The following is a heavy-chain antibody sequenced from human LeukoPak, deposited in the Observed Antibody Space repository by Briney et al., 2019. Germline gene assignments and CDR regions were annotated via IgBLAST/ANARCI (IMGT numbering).Heavy chain of an antibody. Sequence: GESLKISCKGSGYSFTSYWIGWVRQMPGKGLEWMGIIYPGDSDTRYSPSFQGQVTISADKSISTAYLQWSSLKASDTAMYYCARHSNVVPAAIRGGWFDPWGQGTLVTVSS. CDR1: GYSFTSYW. CDR3: ARHSNVVPAAIRGGWFDP. V-gene: IGHV5-51*01. CDR2: IYPGDSDT. D-gene: IGHD2-2*02. J-gene: IGHJ5*02.